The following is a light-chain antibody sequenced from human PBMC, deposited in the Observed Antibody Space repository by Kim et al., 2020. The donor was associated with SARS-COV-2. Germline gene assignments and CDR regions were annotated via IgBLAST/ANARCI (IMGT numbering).Light chain of an antibody. CDR3: AAWDDSLSGYVV. CDR2: RNN. Sequence: QSVLTQPPSASGTPGQRVTISCSGSSSNIGSNYVYWYQQLPGTAPKLLIYRNNQRPSGVPDLFSGSKSGTSASLAISGLRSEDEADYYCAAWDDSLSGYVVFGGGTQLTVL. CDR1: SSNIGSNY. J-gene: IGLJ2*01. V-gene: IGLV1-47*01.